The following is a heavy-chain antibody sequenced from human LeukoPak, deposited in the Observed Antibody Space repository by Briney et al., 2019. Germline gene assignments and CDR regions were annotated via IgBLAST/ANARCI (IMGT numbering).Heavy chain of an antibody. CDR2: INPNSGGT. J-gene: IGHJ4*02. V-gene: IGHV1-2*06. CDR3: ARDTPPYSLGY. CDR1: GYTFTGYY. Sequence: SVKVSCKASGYTFTGYYMHWVRQPPGQGLEWMGRINPNSGGTNYAQKFQGRVTITTDESTSIAYMELSSLRSEDTAVYYCARDTPPYSLGYWGQGTLVTVSS.